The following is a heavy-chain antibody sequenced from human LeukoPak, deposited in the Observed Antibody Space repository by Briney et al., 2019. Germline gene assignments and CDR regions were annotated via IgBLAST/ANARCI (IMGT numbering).Heavy chain of an antibody. CDR3: ARGYSSSWVVCGGDCYSYYFDY. J-gene: IGHJ4*02. V-gene: IGHV4-59*01. D-gene: IGHD2-21*01. CDR1: GGSFSDYY. CDR2: IYYSGST. Sequence: SETLSLTCAVSGGSFSDYYWSWIRQPPGKGLEWIGYIYYSGSTNYNPSLKSRVTISVDTSKNQFSLKLSSVTAADTAVYYCARGYSSSWVVCGGDCYSYYFDYWGQGTLVTVSS.